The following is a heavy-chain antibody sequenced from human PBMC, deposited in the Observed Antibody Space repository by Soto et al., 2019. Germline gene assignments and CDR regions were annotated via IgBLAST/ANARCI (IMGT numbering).Heavy chain of an antibody. D-gene: IGHD3-3*02. Sequence: SETLSLTCAVYGGSFSGYYWSWIRQPPGKGLEWIGEINHSGSTNYNPSLKSRVTISVDTSKNQFSLKLSSVTAADTAVYYCARGQLTPFSPFDYWGQGTLVTVSS. CDR3: ARGQLTPFSPFDY. J-gene: IGHJ4*02. V-gene: IGHV4-34*01. CDR1: GGSFSGYY. CDR2: INHSGST.